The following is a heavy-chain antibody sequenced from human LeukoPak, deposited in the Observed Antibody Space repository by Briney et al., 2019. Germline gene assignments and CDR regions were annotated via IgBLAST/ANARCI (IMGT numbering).Heavy chain of an antibody. CDR1: GFTFSSYG. Sequence: GGSLRLSCAASGFTFSSYGMHWVRQAPGKGLEWVAVIWYDGSNKYYADSVKGRFTISRDNSKNTLYLQMNSLRAEDTAVYYCARASWGGSSWFNPDYWGQGTLVTVSS. J-gene: IGHJ4*02. CDR2: IWYDGSNK. CDR3: ARASWGGSSWFNPDY. V-gene: IGHV3-33*01. D-gene: IGHD6-13*01.